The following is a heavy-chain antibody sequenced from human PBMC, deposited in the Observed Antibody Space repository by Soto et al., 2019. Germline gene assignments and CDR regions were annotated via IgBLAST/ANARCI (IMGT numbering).Heavy chain of an antibody. D-gene: IGHD4-17*01. J-gene: IGHJ6*02. V-gene: IGHV3-33*01. CDR3: ARDLASYGDYDVSPYYYYYGMDV. CDR1: GFTFSSYG. Sequence: GGSLRLSCAASGFTFSSYGMHWVRQAPGKGLEWVAVIWYDGSNKYYADSVKGRFTISRDNSKNTLYLQMNSLRAEDTAVYYCARDLASYGDYDVSPYYYYYGMDVWGQGTTVTVSS. CDR2: IWYDGSNK.